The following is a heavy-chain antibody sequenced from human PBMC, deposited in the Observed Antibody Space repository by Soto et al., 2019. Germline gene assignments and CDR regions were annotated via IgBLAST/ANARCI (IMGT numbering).Heavy chain of an antibody. V-gene: IGHV1-69*12. Sequence: QVQLVQSGAEVKKPGSSVKVSCKASGGTFSSYAISWVRQAPGQGLEWMGGIIPIFGTANYAQKFQGRVKIXXDXSXXTAYMELSSLRSEGTAVYYCARGGRVGAPLGAFDIWGQGTMVTVSS. CDR3: ARGGRVGAPLGAFDI. J-gene: IGHJ3*02. CDR2: IIPIFGTA. CDR1: GGTFSSYA. D-gene: IGHD3-16*01.